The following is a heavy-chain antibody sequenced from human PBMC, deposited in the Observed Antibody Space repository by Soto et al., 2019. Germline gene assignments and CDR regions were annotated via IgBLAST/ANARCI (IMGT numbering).Heavy chain of an antibody. J-gene: IGHJ6*02. V-gene: IGHV1-69*13. CDR3: ARVVLTIFGVVTPDYYYGMDV. D-gene: IGHD3-3*01. CDR1: GGTFSSYA. Sequence: SVKVSCKASGGTFSSYAISWVRQAPGQGLEWMGGIIPIFGTANYAQKFQGRVTITADESTSTAYVELSSLRSEDTAVYYCARVVLTIFGVVTPDYYYGMDVWGQGTTVTVSS. CDR2: IIPIFGTA.